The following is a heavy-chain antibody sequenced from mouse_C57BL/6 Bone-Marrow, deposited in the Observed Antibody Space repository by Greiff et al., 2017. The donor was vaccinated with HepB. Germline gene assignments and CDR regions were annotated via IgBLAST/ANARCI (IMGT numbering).Heavy chain of an antibody. Sequence: QVQLQQPGTELVKPGASVKLSCKASGYTFTSYWMHWVKQRPGQGLEWIGNINPSNGGTNYNEKFKSKATLTVDKSSSTAYMKLSSLTSEDSAVYYCARPHYYGSSYNWYFDGWGTGTTVTVSS. CDR1: GYTFTSYW. J-gene: IGHJ1*03. CDR2: INPSNGGT. D-gene: IGHD1-1*01. CDR3: ARPHYYGSSYNWYFDG. V-gene: IGHV1-53*01.